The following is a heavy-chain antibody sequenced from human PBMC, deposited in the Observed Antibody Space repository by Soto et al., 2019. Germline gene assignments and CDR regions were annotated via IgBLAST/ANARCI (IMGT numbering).Heavy chain of an antibody. V-gene: IGHV3-33*01. CDR3: AREADYGDYDFPSYYYYGMDV. CDR1: GFTFSSYG. CDR2: IWYDGSNK. J-gene: IGHJ6*02. D-gene: IGHD4-17*01. Sequence: GGSLRLSCAASGFTFSSYGMHWVRQAPGKGLEWVAVIWYDGSNKYYADSVKGRFTISRDNSKNTLYLQMNSLRAEDTAVYYCAREADYGDYDFPSYYYYGMDVWGQGTTVTVSS.